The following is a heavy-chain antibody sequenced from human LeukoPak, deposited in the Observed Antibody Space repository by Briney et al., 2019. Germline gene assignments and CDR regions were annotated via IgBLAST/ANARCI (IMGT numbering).Heavy chain of an antibody. V-gene: IGHV3-7*01. CDR1: GFTFSSYW. Sequence: PGGSLRLSCAASGFTFSSYWMSWVRQAPGKGLEWVANIKQDGSEKYYVDSVKGRFTISRDNAKNSLYLQMNSLRAEDTAVYYCARDQTTVVTPAFDYWGQGTLVTVSS. CDR3: ARDQTTVVTPAFDY. CDR2: IKQDGSEK. D-gene: IGHD4-23*01. J-gene: IGHJ4*02.